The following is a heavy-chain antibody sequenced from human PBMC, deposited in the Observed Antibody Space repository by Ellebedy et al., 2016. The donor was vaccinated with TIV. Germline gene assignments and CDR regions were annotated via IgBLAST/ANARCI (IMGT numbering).Heavy chain of an antibody. D-gene: IGHD2/OR15-2a*01. J-gene: IGHJ6*03. CDR3: ARVGTELVTVEEYYYYMDV. CDR2: AYHSGST. V-gene: IGHV4-59*01. Sequence: SETLSLTCVVSDGSIRPYYWTWIRQPPGRGLEWIGYAYHSGSTDYNPSLESRVTISVDSSKNQISLRMTSVPAADTAVYYCARVGTELVTVEEYYYYMDVWGKGTSVTVS. CDR1: DGSIRPYY.